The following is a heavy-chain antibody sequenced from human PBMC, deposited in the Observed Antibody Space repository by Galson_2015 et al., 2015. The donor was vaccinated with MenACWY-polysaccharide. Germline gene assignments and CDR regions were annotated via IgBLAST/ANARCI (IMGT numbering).Heavy chain of an antibody. D-gene: IGHD6-13*01. CDR1: GFTFSSYW. Sequence: SLRLSCAASGFTFSSYWMSWVRQAPGKGLEWVANIKEGGSDRYYVDSVKGRFTISRDNAKNSLYLQMNSLRAEDTAVYSCARDRGYLAFDIWGQGTMVTVSS. CDR3: ARDRGYLAFDI. V-gene: IGHV3-7*01. J-gene: IGHJ3*02. CDR2: IKEGGSDR.